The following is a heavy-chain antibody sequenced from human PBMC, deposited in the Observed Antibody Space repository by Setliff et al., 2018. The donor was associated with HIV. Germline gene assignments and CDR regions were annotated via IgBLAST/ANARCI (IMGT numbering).Heavy chain of an antibody. V-gene: IGHV1-24*01. D-gene: IGHD2-2*01. J-gene: IGHJ4*02. CDR2: FDPQDGET. CDR3: AIGVIGCGLRPMPYY. Sequence: AAVKVSCKVSGYTLNEGSMHWVRQDPKKGLEWMGYFDPQDGETVHAQKFQGRVTLTEATSTDTAYMELNGLRSEDTVVYYCAIGVIGCGLRPMPYYWGPGTLVTVSS. CDR1: GYTLNEGS.